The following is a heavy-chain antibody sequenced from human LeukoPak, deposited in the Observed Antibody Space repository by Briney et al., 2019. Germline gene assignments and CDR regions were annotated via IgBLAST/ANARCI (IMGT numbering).Heavy chain of an antibody. V-gene: IGHV4-59*08. D-gene: IGHD3-3*01. J-gene: IGHJ4*02. CDR3: ARLGPIWSGYHFDY. CDR1: GGSISSYY. CDR2: IYYSGST. Sequence: SETLSLTCTVSGGSISSYYWSWIRQPPGKGLEWIGYIYYSGSTNYNPSLKSRVTISVDTSKNQFSLKLSSGTAADTAVYYCARLGPIWSGYHFDYWGQGTLVTVSS.